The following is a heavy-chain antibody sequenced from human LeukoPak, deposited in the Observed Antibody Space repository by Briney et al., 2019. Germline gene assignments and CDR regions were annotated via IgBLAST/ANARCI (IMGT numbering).Heavy chain of an antibody. D-gene: IGHD1-1*01. CDR2: IKSRSYGGTT. CDR3: STVQLERSRSFYSYMDV. J-gene: IGHJ6*03. CDR1: GFSFDDFA. V-gene: IGHV3-49*03. Sequence: GGSLRLSCTTSGFSFDDFAMSWFCQAPGEGLEWITSIKSRSYGGTTDYAASVRGRFSISRDASKSIAYLQVSSLKPEDTAVYFCSTVQLERSRSFYSYMDVWGKGTTVTVSS.